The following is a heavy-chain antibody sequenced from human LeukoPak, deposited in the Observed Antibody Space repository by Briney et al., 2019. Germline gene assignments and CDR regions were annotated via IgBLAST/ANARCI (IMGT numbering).Heavy chain of an antibody. CDR2: ISYDGSNK. J-gene: IGHJ3*02. CDR3: ARDFRDYDILTGHIKGPFDAFDI. V-gene: IGHV3-30-3*01. D-gene: IGHD3-9*01. Sequence: PGGSLRLSCAASGFTFSSYAMHWVRQAPGKGLEWVAVISYDGSNKYYADSVKGRFTISRDNSKNTLYLQMNSLRAEDTAVYYCARDFRDYDILTGHIKGPFDAFDIWGQGTMVTVSS. CDR1: GFTFSSYA.